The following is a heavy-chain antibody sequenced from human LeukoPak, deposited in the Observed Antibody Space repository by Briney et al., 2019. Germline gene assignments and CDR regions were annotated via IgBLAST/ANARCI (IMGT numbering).Heavy chain of an antibody. V-gene: IGHV4-4*07. D-gene: IGHD3-10*01. J-gene: IGHJ6*03. CDR2: IYISRSGRT. CDR1: GGSIGSDY. Sequence: SETLSLTCTVPGGSIGSDYWSWIRQPAGKGLEWIGRIYISRSGRTNYNPSLKSRVTMSVDTSKNQFSLKLSSVTAADPAVYYCARDRLWFGELTYYYYMDVWGKGTTVTISS. CDR3: ARDRLWFGELTYYYYMDV.